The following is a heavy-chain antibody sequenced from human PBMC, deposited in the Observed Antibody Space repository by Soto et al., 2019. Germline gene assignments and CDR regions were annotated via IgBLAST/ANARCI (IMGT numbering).Heavy chain of an antibody. CDR1: GFTLSVYS. Sequence: PGGSLRLSCEVSGFTLSVYSMTWVRQAPGKGLEWVAKIPQDGSDGHYLDSVKGRFTISRDNAKNSVYLQMNSLRADDTAVYYCARDHLILPAHDFFYGSDVWGQGAKVTVYS. CDR3: ARDHLILPAHDFFYGSDV. J-gene: IGHJ6*02. D-gene: IGHD2-21*02. CDR2: IPQDGSDG. V-gene: IGHV3-7*03.